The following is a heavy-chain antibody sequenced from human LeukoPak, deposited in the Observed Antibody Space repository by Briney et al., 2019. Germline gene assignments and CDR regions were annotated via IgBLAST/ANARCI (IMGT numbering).Heavy chain of an antibody. CDR1: GGSISSYY. J-gene: IGHJ4*02. Sequence: PSETLSLTCTVSGGSISSYYWGWIRQPPGKGLEWIGYIYYSGSTNYNPSLKSRVTISVDTSKNQFSLKLSSVTAADTAVYYCARLVSSGWYLHRPRFDYWGQGTLVTVSS. D-gene: IGHD6-19*01. CDR2: IYYSGST. V-gene: IGHV4-59*08. CDR3: ARLVSSGWYLHRPRFDY.